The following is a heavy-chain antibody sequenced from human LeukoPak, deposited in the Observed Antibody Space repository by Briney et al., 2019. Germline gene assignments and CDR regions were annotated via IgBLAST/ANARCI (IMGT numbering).Heavy chain of an antibody. CDR2: IIPMYGTP. D-gene: IGHD3-22*01. CDR3: ARAHDSSGFQAY. J-gene: IGHJ4*01. V-gene: IGHV1-69*06. CDR1: GGTFSSYA. Sequence: SVKASCKASGGTFSSYAISWVRQAPGQGLEWMGGIIPMYGTPNYAQKFQGRVTITADKSTSTAYMELSSLRYEDTAVYYCARAHDSSGFQAYWGHGTLVTVSS.